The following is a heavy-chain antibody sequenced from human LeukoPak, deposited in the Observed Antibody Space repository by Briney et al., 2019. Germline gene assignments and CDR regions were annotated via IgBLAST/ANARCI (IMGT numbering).Heavy chain of an antibody. D-gene: IGHD6-13*01. Sequence: SETLSLTCAVSGYSISSNNWWGWIRQLPGKGLEWIGYIYYSGSTNYNPSLKSRVTISVDTSKNQFSLKLSSVTAADTAVYYCAGSIAAARWGQGTLVTVSS. V-gene: IGHV4-28*01. CDR3: AGSIAAAR. CDR1: GYSISSNNW. CDR2: IYYSGST. J-gene: IGHJ4*02.